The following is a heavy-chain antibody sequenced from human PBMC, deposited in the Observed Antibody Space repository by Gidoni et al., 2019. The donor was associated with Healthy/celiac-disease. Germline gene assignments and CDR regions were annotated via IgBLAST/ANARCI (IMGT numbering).Heavy chain of an antibody. CDR1: ALTFSSYW. D-gene: IGHD3-10*01. J-gene: IGHJ4*02. V-gene: IGHV3-74*01. CDR2: SNSDGSST. CDR3: ARANYYGSGRGQFHDY. Sequence: EVQLVASGGGIVQPGGSLRLSCVSSALTFSSYWMHWVRQAQGKGLVWVSRSNSDGSSTSYAGSVKGRFTISSENDKNTLYLQMNSLRAEDTAVYYCARANYYGSGRGQFHDYWGQGTLVTVSS.